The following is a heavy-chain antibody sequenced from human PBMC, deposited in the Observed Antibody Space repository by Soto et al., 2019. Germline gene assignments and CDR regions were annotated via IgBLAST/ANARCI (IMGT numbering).Heavy chain of an antibody. CDR2: IRKKANSYTT. J-gene: IGHJ4*02. CDR3: ARVVIVATSYYFDY. D-gene: IGHD5-12*01. CDR1: GFTFSDHY. Sequence: GGSLKLSCAASGFTFSDHYMDWVRQPPGKGLEWVGRIRKKANSYTTEYAASVKGRFTISRDDSKNSLYLQMNSLKTEDTAVYYCARVVIVATSYYFDYWGQGTLVTVSS. V-gene: IGHV3-72*01.